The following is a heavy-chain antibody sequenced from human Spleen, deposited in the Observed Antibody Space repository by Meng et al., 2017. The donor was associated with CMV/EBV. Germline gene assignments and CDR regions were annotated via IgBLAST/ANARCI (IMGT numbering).Heavy chain of an antibody. CDR3: ARDAMVRGVIIRNYYYYGMDV. V-gene: IGHV4-34*01. CDR2: INHSGST. J-gene: IGHJ6*02. CDR1: GDSLNNYY. D-gene: IGHD3-10*01. Sequence: SETLSLTCVVKGDSLNNYYWSWIRQPPGKGLEWIGEINHSGSTNYNPSLKSRVTMSVDPSKNQFSLNVSSVIAADTAVYYCARDAMVRGVIIRNYYYYGMDVWGQGTTVTVSS.